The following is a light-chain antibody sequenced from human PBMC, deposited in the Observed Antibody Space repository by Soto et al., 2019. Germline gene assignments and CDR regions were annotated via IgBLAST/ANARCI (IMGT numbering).Light chain of an antibody. V-gene: IGKV3-11*01. CDR2: DAS. CDR3: QQRSNWT. Sequence: EIVLTQSPATLSLSPGERATLSCRASQSVSSYLAWYQQKPGQAPRLLIYDASNRATGIPARFSGSGSGTDFTLTLSSLEPEDFAVYYRQQRSNWTFGQGTRLEIK. J-gene: IGKJ5*01. CDR1: QSVSSY.